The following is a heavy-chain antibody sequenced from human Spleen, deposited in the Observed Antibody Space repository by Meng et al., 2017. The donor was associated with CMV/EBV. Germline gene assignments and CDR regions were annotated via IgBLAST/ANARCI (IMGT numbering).Heavy chain of an antibody. J-gene: IGHJ6*02. CDR2: INPNSGGT. V-gene: IGHV1-2*02. Sequence: ASVKVSCKASGYTFTGYYINGVRQAPGQGLEWMGWINPNSGGTNNAQKFQGRVTMTRDTSISTAYMELSRLKSDDTAVYYCARAAAYMSYGLDVWGQGTTVTVSS. D-gene: IGHD2-15*01. CDR3: ARAAAYMSYGLDV. CDR1: GYTFTGYY.